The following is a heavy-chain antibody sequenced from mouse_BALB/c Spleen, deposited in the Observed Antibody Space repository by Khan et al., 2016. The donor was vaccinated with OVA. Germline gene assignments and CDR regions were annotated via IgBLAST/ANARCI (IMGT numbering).Heavy chain of an antibody. CDR3: ARRGLRWDFDY. D-gene: IGHD1-1*01. J-gene: IGHJ2*01. V-gene: IGHV1-7*01. CDR1: GYTFINYW. Sequence: QVQLQQSGAELAKPGASVKMSCKASGYTFINYWILWVKQRPGQGLEWIGYINHSTAYTEYNQNFKDKATLTADNSSRTAYMQLSSLTSEDSAVYDCARRGLRWDFDYWGQGTTLTVSS. CDR2: INHSTAYT.